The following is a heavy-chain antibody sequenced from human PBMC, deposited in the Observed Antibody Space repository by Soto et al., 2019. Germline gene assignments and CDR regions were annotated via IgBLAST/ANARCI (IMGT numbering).Heavy chain of an antibody. Sequence: SETLSLPCTFSVASISSYYWSWIRQPAGKGLEWIGRIYTSGSTNYNPSLKSRVTMSVDTSKNQFSLKLSSVTAADTAVYYCARELTGYSCTSTDTLFDPWGQGPLVTVSS. V-gene: IGHV4-4*07. CDR1: VASISSYY. CDR3: ARELTGYSCTSTDTLFDP. CDR2: IYTSGST. D-gene: IGHD6-13*01. J-gene: IGHJ5*02.